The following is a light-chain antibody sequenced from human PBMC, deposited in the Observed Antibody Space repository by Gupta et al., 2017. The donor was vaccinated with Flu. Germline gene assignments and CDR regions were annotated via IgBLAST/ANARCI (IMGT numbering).Light chain of an antibody. CDR3: QQYKNWPPDT. J-gene: IGKJ2*01. CDR1: QSVSSN. V-gene: IGKV3-15*01. Sequence: EIVMTQSPATLSVSPGERATLSCRASQSVSSNLAWYQQKPGQAPRLLIYGASTRDTGIPARFSGSGVGTELSLTTSSRQSEDFAGYYCQQYKNWPPDTFGQGTKVDIK. CDR2: GAS.